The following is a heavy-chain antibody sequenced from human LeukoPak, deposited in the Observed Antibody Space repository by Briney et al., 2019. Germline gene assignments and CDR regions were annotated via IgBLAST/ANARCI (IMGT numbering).Heavy chain of an antibody. V-gene: IGHV3-48*03. CDR3: ARGEKYSGSEFYYYYMDV. J-gene: IGHJ6*03. Sequence: GGSLRLSCAASKFSFSNYEMNWVRQAPGKGPEWIAYIDNAGGDIYYAESVKGRFTISRDNAKNSLYLQMNSLRVEDTAVYYCARGEKYSGSEFYYYYMDVWGKGTTVTVSS. D-gene: IGHD5-12*01. CDR2: IDNAGGDI. CDR1: KFSFSNYE.